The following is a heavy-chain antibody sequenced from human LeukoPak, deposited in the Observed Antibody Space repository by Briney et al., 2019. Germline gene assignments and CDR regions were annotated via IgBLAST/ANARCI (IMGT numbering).Heavy chain of an antibody. CDR3: SGHSSGWYAD. J-gene: IGHJ4*02. V-gene: IGHV3-64D*09. CDR2: ISSTGTYT. Sequence: PGGSLRLSCSASGLTFSSYAMRWVRQAPGKGLEYVSAISSTGTYTYYADSVRGRFTISRDNSKNTLYLQMSSLRADDTAVYYCSGHSSGWYADWGQGTLVTVSS. CDR1: GLTFSSYA. D-gene: IGHD6-19*01.